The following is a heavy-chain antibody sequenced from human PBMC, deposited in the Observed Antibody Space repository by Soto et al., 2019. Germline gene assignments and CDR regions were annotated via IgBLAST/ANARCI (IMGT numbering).Heavy chain of an antibody. CDR2: INNDGSRI. J-gene: IGHJ4*02. Sequence: EVQLVESGGGLVQPGGSLRLSCAASGFSFSSQWMYWVRQGPGKGPVWVSYINNDGSRIGYADSVKGRFTISRDNAKNTLYLQMKILRVEDTAVYYCVKDIRWGRGTVVTVSS. CDR3: VKDIR. V-gene: IGHV3-74*01. CDR1: GFSFSSQW.